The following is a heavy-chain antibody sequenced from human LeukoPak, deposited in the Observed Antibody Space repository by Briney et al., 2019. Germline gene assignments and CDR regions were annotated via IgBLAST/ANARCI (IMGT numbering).Heavy chain of an antibody. CDR1: GFTVSSNY. CDR2: IYSGGST. Sequence: GGSLRLSCAASGFTVSSNYMSWVRQAPGKGLEWVSVIYSGGSTYYADSVKGRFTISRDNFKNTLYLQMNSLRAEDTAVYYCARGYCSGGSCYSGGPYFDYWGQGTLVTVSS. V-gene: IGHV3-53*01. CDR3: ARGYCSGGSCYSGGPYFDY. D-gene: IGHD2-15*01. J-gene: IGHJ4*02.